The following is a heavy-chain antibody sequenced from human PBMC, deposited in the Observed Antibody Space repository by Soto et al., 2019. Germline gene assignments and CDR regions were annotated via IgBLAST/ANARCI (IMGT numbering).Heavy chain of an antibody. CDR3: AKADKIGYCSGGSCQGFQH. Sequence: PGGSLRLSCAASGFTFSSYAMSWVRQAPGKGLEWVSAISGSGGSTYYADSVKGRFTISRDNSKNTLYLQMNSLRAEDTAVYYCAKADKIGYCSGGSCQGFQHWGQGTLVTVSS. D-gene: IGHD2-15*01. CDR1: GFTFSSYA. J-gene: IGHJ1*01. CDR2: ISGSGGST. V-gene: IGHV3-23*01.